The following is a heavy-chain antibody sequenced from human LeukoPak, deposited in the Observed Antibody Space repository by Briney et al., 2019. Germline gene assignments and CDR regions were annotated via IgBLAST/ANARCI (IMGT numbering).Heavy chain of an antibody. CDR1: GFTFSSYD. J-gene: IGHJ4*02. V-gene: IGHV3-30*02. Sequence: GGSLRLSCAASGFTFSSYDMHWVRQAPGKGLEWVAFIRYDGSNKYYADSVKGRFPISRDNSKNTLYLQMNSLRAEDTAVYYCAKGGSSAWYYFDYWGQGTLVTVSS. CDR2: IRYDGSNK. CDR3: AKGGSSAWYYFDY. D-gene: IGHD6-19*01.